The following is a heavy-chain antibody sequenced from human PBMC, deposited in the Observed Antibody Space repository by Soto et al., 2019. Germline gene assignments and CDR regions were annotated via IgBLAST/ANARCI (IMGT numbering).Heavy chain of an antibody. J-gene: IGHJ4*02. D-gene: IGHD6-6*01. CDR2: ISGSGGST. Sequence: EVQLLESGGGLVQPGGSLRLSCAASGFTFSSYAMSWVRQAPGKGLEWVSVISGSGGSTYYADSVKGRFTISRDTSKNTLHLQMNSLRAEDTAVYYCARSNGGAARPKDYWGQGTLVTVSS. V-gene: IGHV3-23*01. CDR3: ARSNGGAARPKDY. CDR1: GFTFSSYA.